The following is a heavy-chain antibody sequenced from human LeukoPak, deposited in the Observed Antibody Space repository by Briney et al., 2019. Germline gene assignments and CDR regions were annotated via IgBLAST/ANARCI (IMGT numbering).Heavy chain of an antibody. V-gene: IGHV3-21*01. CDR3: ARVVPGTGFFY. Sequence: GGSLRLSCAASGFTFSSYSMNWVRQAPGKELEWVSSISSTSSHIYYADSVKGRFTISRDNAKNSLYLQMNSLRAEDTAVYYCARVVPGTGFFYWGQGTLVTVSS. CDR2: ISSTSSHI. CDR1: GFTFSSYS. D-gene: IGHD2-8*02. J-gene: IGHJ4*02.